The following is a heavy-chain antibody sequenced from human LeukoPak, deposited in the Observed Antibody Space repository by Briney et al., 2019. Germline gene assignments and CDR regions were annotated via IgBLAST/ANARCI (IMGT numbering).Heavy chain of an antibody. Sequence: LVKVSCKASGGTFSSYAISWVRQAPGQGLEWMGRIIPTFGTANYAQKFQGRVAITTDESTSTAYMELSSLRSEDTAVYYCASSVQFGELHPDYYYYYYMDVWGKGTTVTVSS. CDR3: ASSVQFGELHPDYYYYYYMDV. CDR1: GGTFSSYA. V-gene: IGHV1-69*05. J-gene: IGHJ6*03. D-gene: IGHD3-10*01. CDR2: IIPTFGTA.